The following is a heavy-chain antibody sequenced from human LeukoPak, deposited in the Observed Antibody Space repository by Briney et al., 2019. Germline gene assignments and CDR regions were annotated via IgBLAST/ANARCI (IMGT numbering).Heavy chain of an antibody. D-gene: IGHD1-14*01. CDR1: GFTFSHLW. V-gene: IGHV3-7*01. Sequence: PGGSLRLSCAASGFTFSHLWMSWVRQAPGKGLEWVAHINQDGTNTYHVDSVRGRFTISRDNAKKSLYLQLNNLRAEDTAVYYCTKYLNRAFDYWGQGTLVTVSS. CDR2: INQDGTNT. J-gene: IGHJ4*02. CDR3: TKYLNRAFDY.